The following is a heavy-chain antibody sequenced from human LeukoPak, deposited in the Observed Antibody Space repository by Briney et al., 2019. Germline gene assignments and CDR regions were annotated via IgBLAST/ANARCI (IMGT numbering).Heavy chain of an antibody. Sequence: GGSLRLSCAASGFTFSDSWMYWVRQAPGRGLVWVSCINSAGDSTRSADSVKGRFTISRDNAKNTLYLQMNSLRAEDTAVYYCARYNRSGLGYDHWGQGTLVTVSS. CDR1: GFTFSDSW. CDR3: ARYNRSGLGYDH. D-gene: IGHD3-22*01. CDR2: INSAGDST. V-gene: IGHV3-74*01. J-gene: IGHJ4*02.